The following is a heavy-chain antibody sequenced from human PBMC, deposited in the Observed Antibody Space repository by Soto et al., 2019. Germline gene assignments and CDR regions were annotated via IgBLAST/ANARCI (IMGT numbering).Heavy chain of an antibody. CDR1: GYTFNSYA. Sequence: QVQLVQSEAEVKKPGASVKISCKASGYTFNSYAISWVRQAPGQGLQWMGWISVHDGKTKYAHKHEGRLILTADTSTTTAYLELGSLRSDDTAVYYCVRDPGGWGGGLAVDFWGQGTLLTVSS. CDR2: ISVHDGKT. D-gene: IGHD2-15*01. CDR3: VRDPGGWGGGLAVDF. J-gene: IGHJ4*02. V-gene: IGHV1-18*01.